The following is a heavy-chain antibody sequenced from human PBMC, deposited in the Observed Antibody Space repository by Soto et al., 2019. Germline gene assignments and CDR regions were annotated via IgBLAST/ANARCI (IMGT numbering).Heavy chain of an antibody. CDR2: INPNSGGT. CDR1: GFTFSAYY. Sequence: AASVKVSCKASGFTFSAYYIYWVRQAPGQGLEWIGWINPNSGGTNNAQKFQGRVTMTRDTSTSTVYMELSALISDGTAVYFCARSLLDEYSSSWRSAYYGMDVWGQGTTVTVSS. CDR3: ARSLLDEYSSSWRSAYYGMDV. V-gene: IGHV1-2*02. D-gene: IGHD2-2*01. J-gene: IGHJ6*02.